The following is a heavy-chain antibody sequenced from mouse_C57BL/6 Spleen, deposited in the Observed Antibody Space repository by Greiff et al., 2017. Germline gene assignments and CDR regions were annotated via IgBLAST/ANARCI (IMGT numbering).Heavy chain of an antibody. CDR2: IDPSDSYT. D-gene: IGHD2-1*01. Sequence: QVQLQQPGAELVKPGASVKLSCKASGYTFTSYWMQWVKQRPGQGLEWIGEIDPSDSYTNYNQKFKGKATLTVDTSSSTAYMQLSSLTSEDSAVYYCARGGGNYENYFDYWGQGTTLTVSS. J-gene: IGHJ2*01. V-gene: IGHV1-50*01. CDR3: ARGGGNYENYFDY. CDR1: GYTFTSYW.